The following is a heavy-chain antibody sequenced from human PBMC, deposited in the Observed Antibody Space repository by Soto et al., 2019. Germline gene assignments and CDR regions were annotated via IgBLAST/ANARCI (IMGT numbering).Heavy chain of an antibody. J-gene: IGHJ4*02. V-gene: IGHV3-30*18. D-gene: IGHD4-17*01. Sequence: QVRLVESGGGVVQPGWSLRLSCTASGFSFINYGIHWVRQAPGKGLEWVAVISYDGTKKYYVGSVRGRFTISRDNSKNTLHLHMNSLRPEDTAVYYCAKARAPWSVTTAFDCWGQGTLVTVSS. CDR1: GFSFINYG. CDR3: AKARAPWSVTTAFDC. CDR2: ISYDGTKK.